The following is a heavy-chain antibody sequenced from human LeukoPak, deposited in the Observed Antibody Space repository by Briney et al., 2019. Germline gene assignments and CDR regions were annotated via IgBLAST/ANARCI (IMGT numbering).Heavy chain of an antibody. D-gene: IGHD3-22*01. CDR3: ARDFGYYDSSGYGDY. CDR2: ISWDGGST. V-gene: IGHV3-43*01. Sequence: GGSLRLSCAASGFTFDDYTMHWVRQAPGKGLEWVSLISWDGGSTYYADSVKGRFTISRDNAKNSLYLQMNSLRAEDTAVYYCARDFGYYDSSGYGDYWGQGTLVTVSS. CDR1: GFTFDDYT. J-gene: IGHJ4*02.